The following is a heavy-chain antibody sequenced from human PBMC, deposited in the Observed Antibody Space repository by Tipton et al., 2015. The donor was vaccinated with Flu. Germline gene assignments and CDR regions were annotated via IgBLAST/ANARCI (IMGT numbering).Heavy chain of an antibody. J-gene: IGHJ4*02. CDR1: GTSVSSYY. D-gene: IGHD3-10*02. V-gene: IGHV4-59*08. Sequence: GLVKPSETLSLTCTVSGTSVSSYYWSWFRQSPEKGLEWIGYVSYSGYTNYSPSLKSRVTLSLTVSKNNFSLRLRSVTAADTAVYYCARLSYYDVDLKNFYFDYWGQGALVTVSS. CDR2: VSYSGYT. CDR3: ARLSYYDVDLKNFYFDY.